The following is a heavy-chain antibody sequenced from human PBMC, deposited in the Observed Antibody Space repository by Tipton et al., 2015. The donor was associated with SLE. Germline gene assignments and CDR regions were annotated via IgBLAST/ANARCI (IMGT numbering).Heavy chain of an antibody. Sequence: LRLSCTVSGGSISGSNYYWAWIRQPPQKGLEWVGNIYHTGSTHYNPSLESPVSMSVDTSKNHFSLRLTSVTAADTAVYFCARSVGYGGTFGTYWVGPWGLGTLVTVSS. J-gene: IGHJ5*02. CDR2: IYHTGST. D-gene: IGHD2-15*01. CDR3: ARSVGYGGTFGTYWVGP. CDR1: GGSISGSNYY. V-gene: IGHV4-39*02.